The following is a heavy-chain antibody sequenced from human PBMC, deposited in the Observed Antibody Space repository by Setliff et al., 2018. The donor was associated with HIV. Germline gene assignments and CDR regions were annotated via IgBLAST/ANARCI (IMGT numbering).Heavy chain of an antibody. CDR1: GGSFGVYR. CDR3: ARDRHSSGLGSYGP. Sequence: LSLTCTISGGSFGVYRWSWIRQSAGRGLEWIGRIDSSGTTDYKPSLKGRVAISVDTSRNQFPLRVTPVTAADTAVYFCARDRHSSGLGSYGPWGPGILVTAPQ. D-gene: IGHD3-10*01. J-gene: IGHJ5*02. CDR2: IDSSGTT. V-gene: IGHV4-4*07.